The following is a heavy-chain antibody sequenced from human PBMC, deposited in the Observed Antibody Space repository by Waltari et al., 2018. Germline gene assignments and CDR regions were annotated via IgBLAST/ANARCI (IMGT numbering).Heavy chain of an antibody. V-gene: IGHV3-48*04. CDR1: GFTFSSYS. D-gene: IGHD1-1*01. Sequence: EVQLVESGGGLVQPGGSLRLSCAASGFTFSSYSMNWVRQAPGKGLEWVSYISSSSSTIYYADSGKGRFTISRDNAKNSLYLQMNSLRAEDTAVYYCARDKGNDYSYSWGQGTMVTVSS. CDR2: ISSSSSTI. CDR3: ARDKGNDYSYS. J-gene: IGHJ3*01.